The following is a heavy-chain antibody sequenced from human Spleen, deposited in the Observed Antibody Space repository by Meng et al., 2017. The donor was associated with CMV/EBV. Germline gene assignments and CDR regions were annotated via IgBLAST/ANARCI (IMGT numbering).Heavy chain of an antibody. D-gene: IGHD2-2*01. J-gene: IGHJ3*02. CDR3: TRELADIVVVRGERTDAFDI. V-gene: IGHV3-49*04. Sequence: GESLKISCTASGFTFGDFAMSWVRQAPGKGLEWVCFIRSNAYGGTTEYTASVKGRFTISRDDSKSIAHLKMNSLKTEDTAVYYFTRELADIVVVRGERTDAFDIWGQGTMVTVSS. CDR1: GFTFGDFA. CDR2: IRSNAYGGTT.